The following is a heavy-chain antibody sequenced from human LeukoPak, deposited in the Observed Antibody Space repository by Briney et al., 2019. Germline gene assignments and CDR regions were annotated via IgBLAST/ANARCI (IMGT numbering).Heavy chain of an antibody. Sequence: GGSLRLSCAASGFTFNSYSMNWVRQAPGKGLEWVSSISSSSSYIYYADSVKGRFTISRDNAKNSLYLQMNSLRAEDTAVYYCSRDRLGYCSSTSCYGWGQGTLVTVSS. J-gene: IGHJ4*02. CDR2: ISSSSSYI. CDR3: SRDRLGYCSSTSCYG. V-gene: IGHV3-21*01. D-gene: IGHD2-2*01. CDR1: GFTFNSYS.